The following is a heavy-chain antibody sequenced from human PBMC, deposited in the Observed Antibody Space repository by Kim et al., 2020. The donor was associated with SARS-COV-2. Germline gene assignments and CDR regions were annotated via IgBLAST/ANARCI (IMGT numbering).Heavy chain of an antibody. J-gene: IGHJ6*02. CDR1: GFTFSSYS. CDR3: ARDWYYYGSGAYYGMDV. CDR2: ISSSSSYI. Sequence: GGSLRLSCAASGFTFSSYSMNWVRQAPGKGLEWVSSISSSSSYIYYADSVKGRFTISRDNAKNSLYLQMNSLRAEDTAVYYCARDWYYYGSGAYYGMDVWGQGTTVTVSS. V-gene: IGHV3-21*01. D-gene: IGHD3-10*01.